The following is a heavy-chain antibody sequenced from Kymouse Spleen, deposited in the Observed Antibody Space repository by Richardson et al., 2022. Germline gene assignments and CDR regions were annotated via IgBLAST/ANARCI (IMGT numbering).Heavy chain of an antibody. CDR1: GFTFSSYG. CDR3: ARDPPLL***WLLLRRFDY. V-gene: IGHV3-33*01. D-gene: IGHD3-22*01. Sequence: QVQLVESGGGVVQPGRSLRLSCAASGFTFSSYGMHWVRQAPGKGLEWVAVIWYDGSNKYYADSVKGRFTISRDNSKNTLYLQMNSLRAEDTAVYYCARDPPLL***WLLLRRFDYWGQGTLVTVSS. J-gene: IGHJ4*02. CDR2: IWYDGSNK.